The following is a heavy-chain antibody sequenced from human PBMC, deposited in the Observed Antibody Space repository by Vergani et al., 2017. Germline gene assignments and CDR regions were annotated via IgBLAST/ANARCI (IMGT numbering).Heavy chain of an antibody. V-gene: IGHV3-74*01. CDR2: INSDGSST. CDR1: GFTFSSSW. Sequence: EVQLVESGGGLVQPGGSLRLPCAASGFTFSSSWMHWVPQAPGKGLVWVSRINSDGSSTSYADSVKGRFTIPRDNAKNTLYLQMNSLRAEDTAVYYCATDYGDYVGKVYWGQGTLVTVSS. CDR3: ATDYGDYVGKVY. D-gene: IGHD4-17*01. J-gene: IGHJ4*02.